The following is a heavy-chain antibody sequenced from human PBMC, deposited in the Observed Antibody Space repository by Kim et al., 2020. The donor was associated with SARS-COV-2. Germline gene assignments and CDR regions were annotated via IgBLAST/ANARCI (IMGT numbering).Heavy chain of an antibody. CDR2: IYHSWST. CDR3: ARETGLAAAGRYFDY. Sequence: SETLSLTCAVSGGSISSSNWWSWVRQPPGKGLEWIGEIYHSWSTNYNPSLKSRVTISVDKSKNQFSLKLSSVTAADTAVYYCARETGLAAAGRYFDYWGQGTLVTVSS. D-gene: IGHD6-13*01. J-gene: IGHJ4*02. V-gene: IGHV4-4*02. CDR1: GGSISSSNW.